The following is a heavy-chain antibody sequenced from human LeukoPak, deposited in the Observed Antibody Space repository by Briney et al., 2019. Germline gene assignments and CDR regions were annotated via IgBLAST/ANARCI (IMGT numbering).Heavy chain of an antibody. CDR1: GFIFSNYV. J-gene: IGHJ4*02. V-gene: IGHV3-23*01. CDR3: AIRGPYYCKPFYPKDF. CDR2: FTVTGGHK. Sequence: PGGSLRLFCAASGFIFSNYVMRWVRQAPGKGLEWVSTFTVTGGHKYYADSVKGRFTISRDNSRDTLFLRMNSLRDEDTAIYYCAIRGPYYCKPFYPKDFWGQGTLVTVSS. D-gene: IGHD3-10*01.